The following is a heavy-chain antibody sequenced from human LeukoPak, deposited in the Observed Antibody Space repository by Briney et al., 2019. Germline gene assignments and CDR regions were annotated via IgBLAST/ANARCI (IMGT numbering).Heavy chain of an antibody. J-gene: IGHJ4*02. Sequence: GASVKVSCRASGYTFTSYGICWVRQAPGQGLEWMGWISPYNGNTNYAQKLQGRVTMTADTSTSTAYMDLRSLSSDDTAVYYCARDGSSSWYAYWGQGTLVTVSS. CDR3: ARDGSSSWYAY. D-gene: IGHD6-13*01. CDR2: ISPYNGNT. CDR1: GYTFTSYG. V-gene: IGHV1-18*01.